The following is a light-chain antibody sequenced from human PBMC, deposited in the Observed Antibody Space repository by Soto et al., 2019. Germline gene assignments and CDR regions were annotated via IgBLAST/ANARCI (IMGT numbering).Light chain of an antibody. CDR3: AAWDDSLNGVV. Sequence: QSVLTQPPSASETPGQRVTISCSGSSSNIGGNIVNWYQQLPGTAPKLLIFGNDQRPSWVPDRFSGSKSGTSASLAISGLQSEDEANYYCAAWDDSLNGVVFGGGTKLTVL. J-gene: IGLJ2*01. CDR1: SSNIGGNI. CDR2: GND. V-gene: IGLV1-44*01.